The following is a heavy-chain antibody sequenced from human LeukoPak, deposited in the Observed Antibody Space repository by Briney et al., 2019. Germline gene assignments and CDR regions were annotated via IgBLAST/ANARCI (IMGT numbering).Heavy chain of an antibody. CDR3: ARASYSYDISGWVPFDY. CDR2: IYTSGST. V-gene: IGHV4-61*02. CDR1: GNSISSGDYY. J-gene: IGHJ4*02. D-gene: IGHD3-22*01. Sequence: PSETLSLTCTVSGNSISSGDYYWSWIRQPAGKGLEWIGRIYTSGSTTYNPSLKSRVTISGDTSENQFSLRLSSVTAADTAAYYCARASYSYDISGWVPFDYWGQGTLATVSP.